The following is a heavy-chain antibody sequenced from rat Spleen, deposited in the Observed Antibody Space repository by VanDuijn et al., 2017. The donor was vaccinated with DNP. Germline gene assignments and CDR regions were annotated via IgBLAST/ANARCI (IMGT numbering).Heavy chain of an antibody. D-gene: IGHD1-4*01. CDR1: GFTFTAHN. J-gene: IGHJ2*01. CDR3: AKGGYPYYFDY. V-gene: IGHV5-58*01. CDR2: INTDGSST. Sequence: EVQLVETGGGLVQPGRSLKVSCVASGFTFTAHNMAWVRQAPGKGLEWVASINTDGSSTYYPDSVKGRFTISRDNAENTVFLQMTSLRSEDTATYYCAKGGYPYYFDYWGQGVMVTVSS.